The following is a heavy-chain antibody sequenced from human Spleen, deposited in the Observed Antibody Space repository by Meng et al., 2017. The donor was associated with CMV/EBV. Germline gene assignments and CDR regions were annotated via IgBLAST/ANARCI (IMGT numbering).Heavy chain of an antibody. CDR3: ARALQLSSPNYYDSTGYYFDLDYFDY. J-gene: IGHJ4*02. V-gene: IGHV1-2*02. CDR2: IHPHRGDT. Sequence: ASVKVSCKASGYTFTAHYFHWVRQAPGQGLEWMGWIHPHRGDTNYAQQFQGRVTLTRDTSFNSAYMELSSLRSDDTAVYYCARALQLSSPNYYDSTGYYFDLDYFDYWGQGTLVTVSS. CDR1: GYTFTAHY. D-gene: IGHD3-22*01.